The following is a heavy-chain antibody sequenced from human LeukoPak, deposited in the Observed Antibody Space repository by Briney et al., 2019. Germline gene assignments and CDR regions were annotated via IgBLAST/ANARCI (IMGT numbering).Heavy chain of an antibody. J-gene: IGHJ4*02. CDR3: TRKTTTETYYED. Sequence: PSETLSLTCAVSGYSISSSNWWGWIRQSPGKGLEWIGYIYYSGGTYYNPSLKSRVTMSVGTSKNQFSLELSSVTAVDTAVYYCTRKTTTETYYEDWGQGTLVTVSS. D-gene: IGHD1-1*01. CDR1: GYSISSSNW. CDR2: IYYSGGT. V-gene: IGHV4-28*01.